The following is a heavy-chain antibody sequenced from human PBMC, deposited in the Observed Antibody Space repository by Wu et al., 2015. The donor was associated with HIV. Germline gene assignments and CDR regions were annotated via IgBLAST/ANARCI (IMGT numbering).Heavy chain of an antibody. Sequence: VQLVQSGAEVKKPGASVKVPCKASGYTFTSYDINWVRQATGQGLEWMGWMNPNSGNTGYAQKFQGRVTMTRNTSISTAYMELSSLRSEDTAVYYCARESSSWYYYGMDVWGQGTTVTVSS. V-gene: IGHV1-8*01. D-gene: IGHD6-13*01. CDR1: GYTFTSYD. J-gene: IGHJ6*02. CDR2: MNPNSGNT. CDR3: ARESSSWYYYGMDV.